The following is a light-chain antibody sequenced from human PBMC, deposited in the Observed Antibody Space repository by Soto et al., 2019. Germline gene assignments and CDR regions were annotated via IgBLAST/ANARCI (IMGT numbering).Light chain of an antibody. CDR1: SSDVGGYNY. Sequence: QSVLTQPASVSGSPGQSITISCTGTSSDVGGYNYVSWYQQHPGKAPKLMIYDVSNWPSGVSDRFSGSKSGNTASLTISGLRAEDEADYYCSSYTSSSTLGYVFGTGTKLTVL. J-gene: IGLJ1*01. V-gene: IGLV2-14*03. CDR2: DVS. CDR3: SSYTSSSTLGYV.